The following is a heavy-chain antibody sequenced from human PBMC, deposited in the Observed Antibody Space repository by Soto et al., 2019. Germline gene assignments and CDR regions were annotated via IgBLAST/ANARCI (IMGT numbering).Heavy chain of an antibody. CDR1: GGSISCDNYS. CDR3: AGVRWYFDL. CDR2: IYYRGST. J-gene: IGHJ2*01. Sequence: QVQLQESGPGLVKPSQTLSITCTVSGGSISCDNYSCRWIRQPTGKGLAWIGYIYYRGSTYYTQSLRSRVTISVDTSKTQLSLKLSSVTAADTAVNYCAGVRWYFDLWGRGNLVTVSS. V-gene: IGHV4-30-4*01.